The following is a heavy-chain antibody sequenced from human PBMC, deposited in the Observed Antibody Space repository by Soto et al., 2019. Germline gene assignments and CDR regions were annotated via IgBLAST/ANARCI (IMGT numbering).Heavy chain of an antibody. CDR1: GYTFTGYY. J-gene: IGHJ5*02. CDR3: ARYSSSWTNWFDP. CDR2: INPNSGGT. V-gene: IGHV1-2*02. D-gene: IGHD6-13*01. Sequence: EASVKVSCKASGYTFTGYYMHWVRQAPGQGLEWMGWINPNSGGTNHAQKFQGRVTMTRDTSISTAYMELSRLRSDDTAVYYCARYSSSWTNWFDPWGQGTLVTVSS.